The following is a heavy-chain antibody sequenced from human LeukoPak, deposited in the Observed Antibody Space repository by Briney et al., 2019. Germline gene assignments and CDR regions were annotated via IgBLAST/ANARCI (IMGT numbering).Heavy chain of an antibody. CDR2: ISGRGDTS. CDR3: ARDPGYAIYYFDY. V-gene: IGHV3-23*01. J-gene: IGHJ4*02. D-gene: IGHD3-9*01. Sequence: GGSLRLSCAASGFALNTYAMTWVRQAPGKGLEWVSTISGRGDTSYFPDSVKGRFSISRDNSKNTLFLQMNNLRAEDTALYYCARDPGYAIYYFDYWGQGTLVTVSS. CDR1: GFALNTYA.